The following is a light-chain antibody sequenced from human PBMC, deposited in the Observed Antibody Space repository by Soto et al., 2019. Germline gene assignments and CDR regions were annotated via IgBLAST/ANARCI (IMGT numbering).Light chain of an antibody. Sequence: QSVLTQSPSVSGAPGQRVTISCTGSSSNIGADYDVHWYQQLPGTAPKLLIYGNSNRPSGVPDRFSGSKSGTSASLAITGLQAEDEADYYCKSYDSSLSGSVFGTGTKVTVL. J-gene: IGLJ1*01. V-gene: IGLV1-40*01. CDR1: SSNIGADYD. CDR2: GNS. CDR3: KSYDSSLSGSV.